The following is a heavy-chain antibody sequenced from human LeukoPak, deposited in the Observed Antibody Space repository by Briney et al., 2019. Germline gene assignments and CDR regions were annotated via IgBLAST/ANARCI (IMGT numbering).Heavy chain of an antibody. V-gene: IGHV3-48*01. J-gene: IGHJ4*02. CDR2: ISSSSSTT. CDR1: GFTFSSYS. D-gene: IGHD1-26*01. CDR3: AKSRGESRGASNY. Sequence: GGSLRLSCAASGFTFSSYSMNWVRQAPGKGLEWVSYISSSSSTTYYADSVKGRFTISRDNSKNTLYLQMNSLRAEDTAVYYCAKSRGESRGASNYWGQGTLVTVSS.